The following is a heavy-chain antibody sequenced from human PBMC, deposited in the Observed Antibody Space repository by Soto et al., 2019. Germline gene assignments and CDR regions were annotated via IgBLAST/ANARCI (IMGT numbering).Heavy chain of an antibody. D-gene: IGHD6-13*01. CDR3: AREVAADGTFREDVFDI. Sequence: QVHLVQSGAEVKKPGSSVKVSCKAPGGTFSNHAINWVRQAPGQGLEWMGRIIPIFSTTNYAQKFQGRVTRTADESTTTAYLELSSLKQDDTAVYYCAREVAADGTFREDVFDIWGQGTLVTVSS. CDR1: GGTFSNHA. J-gene: IGHJ3*02. CDR2: IIPIFSTT. V-gene: IGHV1-69*12.